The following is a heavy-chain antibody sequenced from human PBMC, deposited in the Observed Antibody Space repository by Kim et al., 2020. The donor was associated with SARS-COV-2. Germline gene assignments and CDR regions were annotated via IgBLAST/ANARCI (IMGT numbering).Heavy chain of an antibody. J-gene: IGHJ4*02. CDR1: GFTFDDYA. CDR3: AKDIYGSGSSY. CDR2: ISWNSGSI. D-gene: IGHD3-10*01. Sequence: GGSLRLSCAASGFTFDDYAMHWVRQAPGKGLEWVSGISWNSGSIGYADSVKGRFTISRDNAKNSLYLQMNSLRAEDMALYYCAKDIYGSGSSYWGQGTLV. V-gene: IGHV3-9*03.